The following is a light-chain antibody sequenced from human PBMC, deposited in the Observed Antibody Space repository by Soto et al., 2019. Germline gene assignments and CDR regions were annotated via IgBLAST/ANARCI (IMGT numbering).Light chain of an antibody. CDR1: QSISIY. CDR2: TAS. CDR3: QQTYSTPVT. Sequence: DIQMTQSPSSLSASVGDRVTVTCRASQSISIYLNWYQQKPGRAPKLLIYTASSLHSVVPSRFSGSGSGTDFTLTISSLQPEEFATYYCQQTYSTPVTFGPGTRLEIK. V-gene: IGKV1-39*01. J-gene: IGKJ5*01.